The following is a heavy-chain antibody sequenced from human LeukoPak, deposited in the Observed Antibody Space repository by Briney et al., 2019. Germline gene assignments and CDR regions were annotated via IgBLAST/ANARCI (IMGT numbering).Heavy chain of an antibody. CDR2: INTNTGNP. CDR3: AREAIVVVAADNWFDP. V-gene: IGHV7-4-1*02. J-gene: IGHJ5*02. D-gene: IGHD2-15*01. Sequence: ASVTVSCKASGNSISNYAVSWVRQAPGQGLEWMGWINTNTGNPTYAQGFTGRFVFSLDTSVSTAYLQISSLKAEDTAVYYCAREAIVVVAADNWFDPWGQGTLVTVSS. CDR1: GNSISNYA.